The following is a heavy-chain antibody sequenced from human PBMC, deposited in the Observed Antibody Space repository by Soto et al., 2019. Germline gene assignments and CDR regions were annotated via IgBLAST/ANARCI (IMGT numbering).Heavy chain of an antibody. CDR2: IIPIFGTA. Sequence: QVQLVQSGAEVKKPGSSVKVSCKASAGTFSSYAISWVRQAPGQGLEWMGGIIPIFGTADYAQKLQGRVTITAHESTSTAYMELSRLRSEDTAVYYCASVETQRYYYGMDVWGQGTTVTVSS. D-gene: IGHD2-15*01. CDR1: AGTFSSYA. V-gene: IGHV1-69*12. J-gene: IGHJ6*02. CDR3: ASVETQRYYYGMDV.